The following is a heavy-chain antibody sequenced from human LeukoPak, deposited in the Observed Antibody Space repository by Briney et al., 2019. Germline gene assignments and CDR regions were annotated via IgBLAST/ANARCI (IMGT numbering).Heavy chain of an antibody. CDR3: ARGHRADGYSYGPYYFDY. V-gene: IGHV3-53*01. CDR2: INSGGSS. CDR1: GFIVSSNY. J-gene: IGHJ4*02. D-gene: IGHD5-24*01. Sequence: GGSLRLSCAASGFIVSSNYMSWVRQAPGKGLEWVSVINSGGSSYHADSVKGRFTISRDNSKNTLYLQMNSLRAEDTAVYYCARGHRADGYSYGPYYFDYWGQGTLVTVSS.